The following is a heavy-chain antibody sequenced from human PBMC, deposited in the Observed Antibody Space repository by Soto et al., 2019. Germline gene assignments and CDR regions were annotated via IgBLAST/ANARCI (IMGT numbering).Heavy chain of an antibody. CDR1: GFTFDDYA. CDR3: AKGGIIGTADGFDV. J-gene: IGHJ3*01. D-gene: IGHD1-20*01. CDR2: INWNSGSV. Sequence: EVELVESGGGLAQPGRSLRLSCVASGFTFDDYAMHWVRQAPGKGLQWVSGINWNSGSVGYADSVKGRFTISRDKPKNFLYLQMNSLRFGDSAFYYCAKGGIIGTADGFDVWGRGTMVIVSS. V-gene: IGHV3-9*01.